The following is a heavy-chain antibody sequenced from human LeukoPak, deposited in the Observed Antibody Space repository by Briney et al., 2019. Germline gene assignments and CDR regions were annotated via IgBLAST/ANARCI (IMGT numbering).Heavy chain of an antibody. J-gene: IGHJ5*02. CDR2: ISNGNT. V-gene: IGHV4-59*01. D-gene: IGHD5-18*01. CDR1: GGSISTYY. Sequence: PSETLSLTCSVAGGSISTYYWNWIRQTPRKGLEWIGHISNGNTDYNPSLKSRVTISVDTSKNQFSLRLTSVTAADTGVYYCARDKAHSYGRYFDPWGQGALVIVSS. CDR3: ARDKAHSYGRYFDP.